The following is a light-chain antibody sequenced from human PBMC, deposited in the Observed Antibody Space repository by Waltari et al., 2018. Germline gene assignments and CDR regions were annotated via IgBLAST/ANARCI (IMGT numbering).Light chain of an antibody. CDR1: QSVLYSSNNKNY. Sequence: DIVMTQSPDSLAVYLGERATINCKSSQSVLYSSNNKNYLAWYQQKPGQPPKLLIYWASTRESGVPDRFSGSGSGTDFTLTISSLQAEDVAVYYCQQYYSTPPLTFGQGTKVEIK. CDR3: QQYYSTPPLT. V-gene: IGKV4-1*01. CDR2: WAS. J-gene: IGKJ1*01.